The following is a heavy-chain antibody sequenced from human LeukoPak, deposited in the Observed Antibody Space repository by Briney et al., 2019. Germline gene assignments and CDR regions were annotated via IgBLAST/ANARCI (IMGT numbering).Heavy chain of an antibody. J-gene: IGHJ4*02. CDR3: ATELYYYDISGPFDF. Sequence: SETLSLTCTVSGASINIYTYYWGWIRQPPGKGLEWIGSVSYSGSPYYNPSLTSRATISVDTSRNQVSLSLSSVTAADTAVYYCATELYYYDISGPFDFWGQGTLVTVSS. CDR2: VSYSGSP. CDR1: GASINIYTYY. V-gene: IGHV4-39*07. D-gene: IGHD3-22*01.